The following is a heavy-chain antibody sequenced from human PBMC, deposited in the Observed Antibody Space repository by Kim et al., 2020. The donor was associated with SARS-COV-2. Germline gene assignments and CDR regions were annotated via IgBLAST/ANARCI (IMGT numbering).Heavy chain of an antibody. CDR3: ACIYDTKPPGPVDY. Sequence: SETLSLTCAVSGGSISSSNWWSWVRQPPGKGLEWIGEIYHSGSTNYNPSLKSRVTISVDKSKNQFSLKLSSVTAAHTAVYYCACIYDTKPPGPVDYWGQGTLVTVSS. V-gene: IGHV4-4*02. CDR2: IYHSGST. J-gene: IGHJ4*02. CDR1: GGSISSSNW. D-gene: IGHD3-9*01.